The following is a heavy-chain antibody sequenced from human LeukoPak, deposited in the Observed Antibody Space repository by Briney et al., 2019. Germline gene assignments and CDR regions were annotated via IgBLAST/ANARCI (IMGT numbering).Heavy chain of an antibody. CDR3: ARGSVTPGYGMDV. V-gene: IGHV1-18*01. Sequence: ASVKVSCKASGYTFTSYGISWVRQAPGQGLEWMGWISAYNGNTNYAQKLQGRVTMTRNTSISTAYMELSSLRSEGTAVYYCARGSVTPGYGMDVWGQGTTVTVSS. J-gene: IGHJ6*02. CDR2: ISAYNGNT. D-gene: IGHD4-4*01. CDR1: GYTFTSYG.